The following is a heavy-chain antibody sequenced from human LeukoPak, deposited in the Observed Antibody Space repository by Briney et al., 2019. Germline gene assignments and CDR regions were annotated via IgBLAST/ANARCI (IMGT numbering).Heavy chain of an antibody. CDR3: ASGAYCGGDCYSGAFDI. V-gene: IGHV5-51*01. CDR2: IYPGDSDT. CDR1: GSSFTNYW. J-gene: IGHJ3*02. Sequence: GESLKISCKGFGSSFTNYWIGWVRQMPGKGLEWMGIIYPGDSDTRYSPSFQGQVTISADKSISTAYLQWRSLKASDTAMYYCASGAYCGGDCYSGAFDIWGQGTMVTVSS. D-gene: IGHD2-21*02.